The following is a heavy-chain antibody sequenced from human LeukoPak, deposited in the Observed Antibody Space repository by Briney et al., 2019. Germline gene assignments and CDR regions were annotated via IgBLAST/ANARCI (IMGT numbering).Heavy chain of an antibody. V-gene: IGHV3-74*01. CDR3: LRVDDTNGHNWFDP. D-gene: IGHD2-8*01. J-gene: IGHJ5*02. CDR2: IIGDGTRT. Sequence: GGSLRLSCAASGFSFSYYWMHWVRQGSGRGPVWVSRIIGDGTRTDYADSVKGRFTISRDNAKSTLYLQMNSLTVEDTAVYYCLRVDDTNGHNWFDPWGQGTLVTVSS. CDR1: GFSFSYYW.